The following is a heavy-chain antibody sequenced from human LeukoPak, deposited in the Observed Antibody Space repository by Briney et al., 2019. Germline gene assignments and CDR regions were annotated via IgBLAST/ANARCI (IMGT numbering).Heavy chain of an antibody. CDR1: GDSISSSYYY. D-gene: IGHD1-14*01. CDR3: ARDGNPWNLDV. CDR2: IYYSGRT. V-gene: IGHV4-61*01. J-gene: IGHJ2*01. Sequence: SETLSLTCTVSGDSISSSYYYWTWIRQPPGKALEWIGYIYYSGRTSYNPSLKSRVTMSVDTSKNQFSLKLSSVTAADTAVYYCARDGNPWNLDVWGRGTLVTVSS.